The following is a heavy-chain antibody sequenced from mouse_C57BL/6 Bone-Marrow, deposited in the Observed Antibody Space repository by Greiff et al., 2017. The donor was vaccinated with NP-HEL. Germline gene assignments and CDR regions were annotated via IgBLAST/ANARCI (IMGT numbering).Heavy chain of an antibody. Sequence: EVKLEESGGGLVKPGGSLKLSCAASGFTFSSYAMSWVRQTPEKRLEWVATISDGGSYTYYPDNVKGRFTISRDNAKNNLYLQMSHLKSEDTAMYYCARAYYTFAYWGQGTLVTVSA. CDR2: ISDGGSYT. V-gene: IGHV5-4*03. CDR1: GFTFSSYA. J-gene: IGHJ3*01. D-gene: IGHD2-12*01. CDR3: ARAYYTFAY.